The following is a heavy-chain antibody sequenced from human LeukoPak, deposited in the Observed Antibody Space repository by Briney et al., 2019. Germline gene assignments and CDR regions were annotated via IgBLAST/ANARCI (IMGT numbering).Heavy chain of an antibody. J-gene: IGHJ4*02. CDR1: VFTFSNYW. D-gene: IGHD1-26*01. V-gene: IGHV3-7*03. CDR2: IKQDGSEK. CDR3: AKGGPTGSNYFDF. Sequence: GGSLRLSCTASVFTFSNYWMSWVRQAPGKGLEWVANIKQDGSEKNYVDSVKGRFTISRDNAKSSLYLQMNSLRAEDTAVYYCAKGGPTGSNYFDFWGQGTLVTVSS.